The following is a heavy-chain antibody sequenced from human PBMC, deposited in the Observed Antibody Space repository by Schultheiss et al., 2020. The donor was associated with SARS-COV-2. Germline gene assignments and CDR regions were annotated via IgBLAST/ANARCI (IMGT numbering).Heavy chain of an antibody. J-gene: IGHJ6*02. Sequence: GESLKISCAASGFTFSRYALHWVRQAPGKGLEWVAVISYDGDNQYYADSVKGRFTISRDNSKNTLYLQMNSLRAEDTAVYYCARGGSSPYSYYGMDVWGQGTTVTVSS. V-gene: IGHV3-30*07. CDR2: ISYDGDNQ. CDR3: ARGGSSPYSYYGMDV. CDR1: GFTFSRYA.